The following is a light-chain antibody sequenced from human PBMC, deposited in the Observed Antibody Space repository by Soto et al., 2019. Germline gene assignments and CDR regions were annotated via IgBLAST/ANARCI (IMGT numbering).Light chain of an antibody. CDR2: GAS. J-gene: IGKJ1*01. CDR1: QSVSSN. Sequence: EIVMTQSPATLSVSPGERATLSCRASQSVSSNLAWYQQKPGQAPRLLIYGASTRATGITARFSGSGSGTEFTLTIGSLESVDFAVYYCQQYNNWPPWTFGQGTKVEIK. CDR3: QQYNNWPPWT. V-gene: IGKV3-15*01.